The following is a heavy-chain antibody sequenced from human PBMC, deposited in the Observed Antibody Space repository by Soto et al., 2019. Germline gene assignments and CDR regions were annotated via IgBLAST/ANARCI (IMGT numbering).Heavy chain of an antibody. CDR2: IWYDGSNK. Sequence: QVQLVESGGGVVQPGRSLRLSCAASGFTFSSYGMHWVRQAPGKGLEWVAVIWYDGSNKYYADSVKGRFTISRDNSKNTLYLQMNSLRAEDTAGYYCARGKGSMGVWGQGTTVTVSS. J-gene: IGHJ6*01. V-gene: IGHV3-33*01. D-gene: IGHD3-10*01. CDR1: GFTFSSYG. CDR3: ARGKGSMGV.